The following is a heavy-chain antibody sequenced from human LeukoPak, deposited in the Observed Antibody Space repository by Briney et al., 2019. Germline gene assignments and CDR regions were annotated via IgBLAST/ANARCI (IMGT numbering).Heavy chain of an antibody. V-gene: IGHV4-4*09. Sequence: SETLSLTCTVSGGSISNYYWSWIRQPPEQGLEWIGYISTSGGTNYNPSLESRVTISVDASKNQFSLKLTSVTAADRAVYYCGRHPAYSSYLDVWGKGTTVTVSS. CDR2: ISTSGGT. CDR3: GRHPAYSSYLDV. CDR1: GGSISNYY. J-gene: IGHJ6*03.